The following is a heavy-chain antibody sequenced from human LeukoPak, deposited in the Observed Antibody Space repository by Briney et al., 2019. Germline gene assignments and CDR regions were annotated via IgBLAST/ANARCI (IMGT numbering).Heavy chain of an antibody. CDR1: GGSISSGDYY. D-gene: IGHD3-22*01. Sequence: SETLSLTCTVSGGSISSGDYYWSWIRQPPGKGLEWIGYTYYGGSTYYNPSLKSRVTISVDTSKNQFSLKLSSVTAADTAVYYCARASQYDSSGYYTNALYYYMDVWGKGTTVTVSS. J-gene: IGHJ6*03. CDR3: ARASQYDSSGYYTNALYYYMDV. CDR2: TYYGGST. V-gene: IGHV4-30-4*08.